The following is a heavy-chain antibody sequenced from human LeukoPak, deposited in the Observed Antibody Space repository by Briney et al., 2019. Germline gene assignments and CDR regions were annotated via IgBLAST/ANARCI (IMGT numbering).Heavy chain of an antibody. CDR1: GFTFSSYA. CDR3: AKVVGSSWYDARLDY. V-gene: IGHV3-23*01. CDR2: ISGSGGST. D-gene: IGHD6-13*01. J-gene: IGHJ4*02. Sequence: GGSLRLSCAASGFTFSSYAMSWVRQAPGEGLEWVSAISGSGGSTYYADSVKGRFTISRDNSKNPLYLQMNSLRAEDTAVYYCAKVVGSSWYDARLDYWGQGTLVTVSS.